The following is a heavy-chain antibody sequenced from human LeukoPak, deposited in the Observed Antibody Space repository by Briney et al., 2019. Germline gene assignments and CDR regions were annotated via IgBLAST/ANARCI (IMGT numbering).Heavy chain of an antibody. CDR3: ARGYCSSTSCPLDI. CDR2: IKQDGSEK. J-gene: IGHJ3*02. CDR1: GFTFSSYW. V-gene: IGHV3-7*01. Sequence: GGSLRLSCAASGFTFSSYWMSWVRQAPGKGLEWVANIKQDGSEKYYVDSVKGRFTISRDNAKNSLYLQMNSLRAEDTAVYYCARGYCSSTSCPLDIWGQGTMVTVSS. D-gene: IGHD2-2*01.